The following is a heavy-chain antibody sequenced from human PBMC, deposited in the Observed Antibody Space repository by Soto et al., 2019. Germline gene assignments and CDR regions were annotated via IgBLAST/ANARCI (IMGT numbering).Heavy chain of an antibody. CDR3: ARLNYYQSSAYLDD. J-gene: IGHJ4*02. D-gene: IGHD3-22*01. Sequence: QVQLVQSGAEVKKPGSSVKVSCKASGDTFKNYGITWVRQAPGQGLEWMGGSIPVFGIINYAQKFQGRVKITADESTSTGHMEVSSLRAEDTAIYYCARLNYYQSSAYLDDWGQGTLVTVSS. V-gene: IGHV1-69*01. CDR2: SIPVFGII. CDR1: GDTFKNYG.